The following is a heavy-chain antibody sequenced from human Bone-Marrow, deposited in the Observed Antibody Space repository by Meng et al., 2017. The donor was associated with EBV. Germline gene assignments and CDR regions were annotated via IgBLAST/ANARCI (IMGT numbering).Heavy chain of an antibody. CDR3: ARGHDNGDYAPGH. CDR1: GYPFTSYG. D-gene: IGHD4-17*01. V-gene: IGHV1-18*01. Sequence: QVQLVQSGGEVEKPGASVKVSCKTSGYPFTSYGISWVRQAPGQGLEWMGRISAYNGNTNYAQNLQGRVTMTTHTSTSTVYMELRSLRSDDTAVYFCARGHDNGDYAPGHWGQGTLVTVSS. CDR2: ISAYNGNT. J-gene: IGHJ4*02.